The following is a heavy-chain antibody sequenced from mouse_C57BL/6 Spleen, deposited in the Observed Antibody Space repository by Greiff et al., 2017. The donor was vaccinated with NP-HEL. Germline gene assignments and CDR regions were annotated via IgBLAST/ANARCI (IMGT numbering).Heavy chain of an antibody. D-gene: IGHD2-2*01. V-gene: IGHV1-61*01. CDR1: GYTFTSYW. Sequence: QVQLQQPGAELVRPGSSVKLSCKASGYTFTSYWMDWVKQRPGQGLEWIGNIYPSDSETHYNQKFKDKATLTVDKSSSTAYMQLSSLTSEDSAVYYCARLWLDYFDYWGQGTTLTVSS. CDR3: ARLWLDYFDY. CDR2: IYPSDSET. J-gene: IGHJ2*01.